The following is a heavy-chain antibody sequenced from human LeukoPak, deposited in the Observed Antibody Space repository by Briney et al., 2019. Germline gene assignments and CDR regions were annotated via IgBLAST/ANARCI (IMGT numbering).Heavy chain of an antibody. Sequence: GASVKVSCKASGYTFTDYYLHWVRQAPGQGLEWMGWMNPNSGGTSYAQKFQGRVAMTRDTSISTAYMELNRLRSDDTAVYYCAREYSGSSGLGGEDYWGQGTLVTVSS. D-gene: IGHD6-6*01. CDR3: AREYSGSSGLGGEDY. CDR1: GYTFTDYY. CDR2: MNPNSGGT. V-gene: IGHV1-2*02. J-gene: IGHJ4*02.